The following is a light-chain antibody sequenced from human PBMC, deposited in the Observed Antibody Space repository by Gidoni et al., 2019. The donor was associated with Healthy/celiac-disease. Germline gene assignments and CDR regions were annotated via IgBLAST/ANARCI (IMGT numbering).Light chain of an antibody. J-gene: IGLJ3*02. CDR2: QDS. V-gene: IGLV3-25*03. CDR3: QSADSCGTMEV. Sequence: SYELTQPPTVSVSPGQTARLTCSGDALPKQYAYWYQQTPVQAPVLVLYQDSERPSGIPERFSGSSSGTTVTLTISGVQAEDEADYYCQSADSCGTMEVFGGGTKLTVL. CDR1: ALPKQY.